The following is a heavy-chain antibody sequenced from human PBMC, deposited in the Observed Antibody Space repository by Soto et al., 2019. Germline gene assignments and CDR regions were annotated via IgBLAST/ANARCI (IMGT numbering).Heavy chain of an antibody. CDR1: GGSFSGYY. CDR3: ARGGGGYDILTGLDYYYGMDV. D-gene: IGHD3-9*01. V-gene: IGHV4-34*01. J-gene: IGHJ6*02. Sequence: PSETLSLTCAVYGGSFSGYYWSWIRQPPGKGLEWIGEINHSGSTNYNPSLKSRVTISVDTSKNQFSLKLSSVTAADTAVYYCARGGGGYDILTGLDYYYGMDVWGQGTTVTVSS. CDR2: INHSGST.